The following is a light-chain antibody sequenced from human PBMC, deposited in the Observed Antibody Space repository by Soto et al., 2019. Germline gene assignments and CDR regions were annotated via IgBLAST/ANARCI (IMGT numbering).Light chain of an antibody. CDR3: AAWDDSLSGPV. Sequence: QPVLTQPPSASATPGQRVTISCSGSGSNIGSNYVYWYQHLPGTAPKLLIYRNNQRPSGVPDRFSGSKSGTSASLAITGLRSEDEADYYCAAWDDSLSGPVFGGGTKVTVL. V-gene: IGLV1-47*01. J-gene: IGLJ2*01. CDR1: GSNIGSNY. CDR2: RNN.